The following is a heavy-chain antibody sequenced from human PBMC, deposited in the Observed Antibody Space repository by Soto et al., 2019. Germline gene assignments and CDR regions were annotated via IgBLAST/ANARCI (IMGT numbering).Heavy chain of an antibody. V-gene: IGHV4-34*01. Sequence: SETLSLTCVVYGGSFSGYYWSWIRQPPGKGLEWIGEINQSGSTNYNPSLKSRVNISEDTSKNQLSLRLSTVTAADTAVYYCARTYSSSWSPFDYWGQGTLVTVSS. CDR3: ARTYSSSWSPFDY. CDR2: INQSGST. J-gene: IGHJ4*02. CDR1: GGSFSGYY. D-gene: IGHD6-13*01.